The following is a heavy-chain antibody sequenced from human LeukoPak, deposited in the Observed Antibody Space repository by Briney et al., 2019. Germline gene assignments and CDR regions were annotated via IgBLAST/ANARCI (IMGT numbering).Heavy chain of an antibody. V-gene: IGHV3-9*01. CDR2: ISWNSGSI. CDR3: AKDQSFYYYYGMDV. Sequence: GGSLRLSRAASGFTFDDYAMHWVRQAPGKGLEWVSGISWNSGSIGYADSVKGRFTISRDNAKNSLYLQMNSLRAEDTALYYCAKDQSFYYYYGMDVWGQGTTVTVSS. J-gene: IGHJ6*02. CDR1: GFTFDDYA.